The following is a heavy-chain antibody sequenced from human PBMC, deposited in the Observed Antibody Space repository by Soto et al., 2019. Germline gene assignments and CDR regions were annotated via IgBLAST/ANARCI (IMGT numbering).Heavy chain of an antibody. CDR2: ISSSSSTI. D-gene: IGHD2-15*01. V-gene: IGHV3-48*01. Sequence: LRLSCAASGFTFSSYSVNWFRQAPGKGLEWVSYISSSSSTIYYADSVKGRFTISRDNAKNSLYLQMNSLRAEDTAVYYCARDFRGVYCSGGSCSYYYYYYYMDVWGKGTTVTVSS. CDR1: GFTFSSYS. CDR3: ARDFRGVYCSGGSCSYYYYYYYMDV. J-gene: IGHJ6*03.